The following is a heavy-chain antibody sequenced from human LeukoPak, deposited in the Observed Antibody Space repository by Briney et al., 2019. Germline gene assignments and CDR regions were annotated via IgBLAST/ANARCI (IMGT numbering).Heavy chain of an antibody. CDR1: GFTFSSYS. CDR3: ARDRKVRLHDAFDI. J-gene: IGHJ3*02. V-gene: IGHV3-21*01. D-gene: IGHD1-14*01. CDR2: ISSSSSYI. Sequence: GGSLRLSCAASGFTFSSYSMNWVRQAPGKGLEWVSSISSSSSYIYYADSVKGRFTISRDNAKNSLYLQMSSLRAEDTAVYYCARDRKVRLHDAFDIWGQGTMVTVSS.